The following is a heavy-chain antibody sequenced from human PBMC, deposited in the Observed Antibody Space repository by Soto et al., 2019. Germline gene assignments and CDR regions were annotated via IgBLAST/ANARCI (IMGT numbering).Heavy chain of an antibody. V-gene: IGHV3-74*01. D-gene: IGHD6-13*01. J-gene: IGHJ4*02. CDR3: AKDSWYFDL. Sequence: PGGSLSLSCGASGFVFTSFWMHWVRHVPGKGLVWVARIDTSGHSTNYAESVKGRFTISRDNAKNTVSLQMNSLRVEDTGVYYCAKDSWYFDLWRQGSQVTVSS. CDR2: IDTSGHST. CDR1: GFVFTSFW.